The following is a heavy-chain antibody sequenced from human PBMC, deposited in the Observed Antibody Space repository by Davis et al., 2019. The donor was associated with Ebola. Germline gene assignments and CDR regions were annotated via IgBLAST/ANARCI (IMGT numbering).Heavy chain of an antibody. D-gene: IGHD7-27*01. V-gene: IGHV3-23*01. CDR1: GFTFDDYA. J-gene: IGHJ2*01. Sequence: GESLKISCAASGFTFDDYAMHWVRQAPGKGLEWVSGITASGGITYYPDSVRGRFTISRDNSKNTLYLQITSLRAEDTAVYYCAKSAWGYWYFDLWGRGTLVTVSS. CDR2: ITASGGIT. CDR3: AKSAWGYWYFDL.